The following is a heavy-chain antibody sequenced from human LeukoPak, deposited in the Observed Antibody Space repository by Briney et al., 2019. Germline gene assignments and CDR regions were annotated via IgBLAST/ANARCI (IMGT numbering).Heavy chain of an antibody. D-gene: IGHD6-13*01. CDR1: GFTVSSNY. V-gene: IGHV3-53*01. J-gene: IGHJ4*02. CDR3: AKGVGSSSWDPFDY. Sequence: GGSLRLSCAASGFTVSSNYMSWVRQAPGKGLEWVSVIYSGGSTYYADSVKGRFTISRDNSKNTLYLQMNSLRAEDTAVYYCAKGVGSSSWDPFDYWGQGTLVTVSS. CDR2: IYSGGST.